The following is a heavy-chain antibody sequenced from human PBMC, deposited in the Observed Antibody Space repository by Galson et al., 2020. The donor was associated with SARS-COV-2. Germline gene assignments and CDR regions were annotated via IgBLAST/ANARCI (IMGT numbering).Heavy chain of an antibody. CDR3: ARRGLVDFWSGYQYYFDD. V-gene: IGHV5-51*01. D-gene: IGHD3-3*01. CDR1: GNSFTSYW. J-gene: IGHJ4*02. Sequence: GESLKISGKGSGNSFTSYWIGWVRQMPGKGLESVGTIYPGDSDNRHSPSFQGHVTISADKSISTADLQWSSLKASDNAMYYCARRGLVDFWSGYQYYFDDWGQGTLVTVSS. CDR2: IYPGDSDN.